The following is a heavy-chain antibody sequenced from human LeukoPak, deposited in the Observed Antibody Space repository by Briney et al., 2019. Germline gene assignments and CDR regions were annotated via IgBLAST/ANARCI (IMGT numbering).Heavy chain of an antibody. V-gene: IGHV3-64D*06. CDR3: VPSYYYGPYYFDY. Sequence: GGSLRLSCSASGFTLSSYAMHWVRQAPGKGLEYVSAISSNGGSTYYADSVKGRFTISRDNSKNTLYLQMSSLRAEDTAVYYCVPSYYYGPYYFDYWGQGTLVTVSS. CDR2: ISSNGGST. J-gene: IGHJ4*02. CDR1: GFTLSSYA. D-gene: IGHD3-10*01.